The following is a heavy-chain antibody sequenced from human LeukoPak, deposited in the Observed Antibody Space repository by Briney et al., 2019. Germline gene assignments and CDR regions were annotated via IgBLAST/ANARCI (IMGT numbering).Heavy chain of an antibody. CDR2: IIPIFGTA. CDR1: GGTSSSYA. CDR3: ARDFNSSSSHFSVDWFDP. J-gene: IGHJ5*02. Sequence: SVKVSCKASGGTSSSYAISWVRQAPGQGLEWMGGIIPIFGTANYAQKFQGRVTLTTDTSTNTAYMELTSLTSDDTAVYYCARDFNSSSSHFSVDWFDPWGQGTLVTVSS. D-gene: IGHD6-6*01. V-gene: IGHV1-69*05.